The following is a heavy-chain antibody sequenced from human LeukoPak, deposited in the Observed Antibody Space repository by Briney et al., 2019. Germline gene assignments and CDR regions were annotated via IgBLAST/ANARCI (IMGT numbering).Heavy chain of an antibody. CDR2: ISTSGTT. J-gene: IGHJ6*03. CDR1: GDSISSYY. V-gene: IGHV4-4*07. Sequence: SETLSLTCTVSGDSISSYYWSWIRQPAGKGLEWIGRISTSGTTNYIPSLKSRVTMSVDTSKNQFSLKLSSVTAADTAVYFCARGRETYYYYYYMDVWGKGTTVTVSS. CDR3: ARGRETYYYYYYMDV.